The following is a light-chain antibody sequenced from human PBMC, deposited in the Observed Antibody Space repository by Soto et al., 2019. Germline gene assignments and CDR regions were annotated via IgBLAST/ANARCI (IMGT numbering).Light chain of an antibody. Sequence: EIVMTQSPATLSVSPGERATLSCRASQSVSSNLAWYQQKPGQAPRLLIYGASTRATGIPARFSGSGSGTDFTLTITSLQPEDFATYYCQQSYTIPRTFGQGTKVDIK. J-gene: IGKJ1*01. CDR1: QSVSSN. V-gene: IGKV3-15*01. CDR3: QQSYTIPRT. CDR2: GAS.